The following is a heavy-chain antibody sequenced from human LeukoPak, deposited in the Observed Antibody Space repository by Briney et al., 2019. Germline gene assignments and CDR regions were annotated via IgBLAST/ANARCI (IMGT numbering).Heavy chain of an antibody. D-gene: IGHD3-3*01. V-gene: IGHV3-30*02. CDR2: IRYDGSNK. CDR1: GFTFSSYG. CDR3: ARDEYEVTIFGVGQVPGTHAFDI. J-gene: IGHJ3*02. Sequence: PGGSLRLSCAASGFTFSSYGMPWVRQAPGKGLEWVAFIRYDGSNKYYADSVKGRFTISRVNAKNSLYLQMNSLRAEDTAVYYCARDEYEVTIFGVGQVPGTHAFDIWGQGTMVTVSS.